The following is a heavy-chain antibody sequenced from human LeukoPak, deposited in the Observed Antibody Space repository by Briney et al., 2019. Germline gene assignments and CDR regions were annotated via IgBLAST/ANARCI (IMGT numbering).Heavy chain of an antibody. CDR3: ARRGEYYYYGLDV. CDR1: GYTYPNYW. J-gene: IGHJ6*02. D-gene: IGHD3-3*01. Sequence: GESLKISCQGSGYTYPNYWIGWVRQMPGQGLEWMGIVYPGDSETRYSPSFQGQVTISADKSISTAYLQWSSLKASDTAMYYCARRGEYYYYGLDVWGQGTTVTVSS. V-gene: IGHV5-51*01. CDR2: VYPGDSET.